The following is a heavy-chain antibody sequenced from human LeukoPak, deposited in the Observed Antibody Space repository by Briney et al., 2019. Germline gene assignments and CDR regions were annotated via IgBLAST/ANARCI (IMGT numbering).Heavy chain of an antibody. CDR2: INYSGNT. CDR1: GGSISSYY. Sequence: SETLSLTCTVSGGSISSYYWSWVRQPPGKGLEWIGYINYSGNTNYNPSLKSRVTISVATSKNQFSLKLSSVTAADTAVYYCASFSWGSGSYNQEAIWSWFDPWGQGTLVIVSS. V-gene: IGHV4-59*08. D-gene: IGHD3-10*01. CDR3: ASFSWGSGSYNQEAIWSWFDP. J-gene: IGHJ5*02.